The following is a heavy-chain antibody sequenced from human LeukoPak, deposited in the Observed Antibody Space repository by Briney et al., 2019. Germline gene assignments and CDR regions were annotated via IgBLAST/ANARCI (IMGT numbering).Heavy chain of an antibody. Sequence: GGSLRLSCAASGFSFSNYGMDWVRQPPGKGLEWVAFIRYDGSNKHYADSVKGRFSISRDNSKTTLYLQMNSLRPEDTAVYYCAKDFPSRDNFWSGYYTDFDYWGQGTLVTVSS. CDR2: IRYDGSNK. CDR1: GFSFSNYG. J-gene: IGHJ4*02. CDR3: AKDFPSRDNFWSGYYTDFDY. V-gene: IGHV3-30*02. D-gene: IGHD3-3*01.